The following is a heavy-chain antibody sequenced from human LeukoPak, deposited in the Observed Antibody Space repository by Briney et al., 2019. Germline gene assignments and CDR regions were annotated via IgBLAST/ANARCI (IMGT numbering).Heavy chain of an antibody. CDR3: ARDRVGAMDFDY. Sequence: PSETLSLTCSVSGGSISSYHWSWIRQPAGKGLEWIGRIYSSGSTNYNPSLKSRVTISGDKSKNQLSLKLSCVTAADTAVYYCARDRVGAMDFDYWGQGTLVTVSS. CDR1: GGSISSYH. D-gene: IGHD1-26*01. V-gene: IGHV4-4*07. CDR2: IYSSGST. J-gene: IGHJ4*02.